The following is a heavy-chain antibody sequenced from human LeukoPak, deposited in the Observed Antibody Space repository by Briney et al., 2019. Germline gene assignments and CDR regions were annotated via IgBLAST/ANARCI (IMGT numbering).Heavy chain of an antibody. Sequence: SETLSLTCTVSGYSISSGYYWGWIRQPPGKGLEWIGSIYHSGSTYYNPSLKSRVTISVDTSKNQFSLKLSSVTAADTAVYYCATLTGYSSESWFDPWGQGILVTVSS. D-gene: IGHD3-9*01. V-gene: IGHV4-38-2*02. CDR3: ATLTGYSSESWFDP. J-gene: IGHJ5*02. CDR1: GYSISSGYY. CDR2: IYHSGST.